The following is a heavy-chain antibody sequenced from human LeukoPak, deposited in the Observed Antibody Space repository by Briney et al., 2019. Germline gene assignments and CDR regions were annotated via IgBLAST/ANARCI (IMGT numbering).Heavy chain of an antibody. CDR3: AKSVYHSGNY. J-gene: IGHJ4*02. CDR1: GFTISTYG. V-gene: IGHV3-23*01. Sequence: GGSLRLSCAAYGFTISTYGMSWVRQAPGKGLEWVSSISGGTTYYADSVKGRFTISRDNSKNTVSLQMNSLRAEDTAVYYCAKSVYHSGNYWGQGTLVTVSS. D-gene: IGHD3-10*01. CDR2: ISGGTT.